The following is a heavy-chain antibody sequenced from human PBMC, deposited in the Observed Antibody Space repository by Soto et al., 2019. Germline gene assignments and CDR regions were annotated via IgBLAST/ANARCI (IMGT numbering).Heavy chain of an antibody. CDR1: GGSFSGYY. D-gene: IGHD3-10*01. Sequence: QVQLQQWGAGLLKPSETLSLTCAFYGGSFSGYYWSWIRQPPGKGLEWIGEINHSGSTNYNPSLKSRVTISVATSKNQFSLKLSSVTAADTAVYYCARAQSIRGVIIVPYYFDYWGQGTLVTVSS. CDR2: INHSGST. V-gene: IGHV4-34*01. J-gene: IGHJ4*02. CDR3: ARAQSIRGVIIVPYYFDY.